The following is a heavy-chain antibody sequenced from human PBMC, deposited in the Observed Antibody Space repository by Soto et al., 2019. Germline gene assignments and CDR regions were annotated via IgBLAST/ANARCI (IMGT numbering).Heavy chain of an antibody. CDR3: ARVKVPAAILGAFDL. J-gene: IGHJ3*01. CDR1: GYTFSTYG. Sequence: QAQLVQSGGEMRKPGASVKVSCKASGYTFSTYGITWVRQAPGQGLEWMGWINPLKGDTNSAARSQDRLTMTTDTSTRTAYMELRSLTSDDTAVYYCARVKVPAAILGAFDLWGQGTVVTVSS. CDR2: INPLKGDT. V-gene: IGHV1-18*01. D-gene: IGHD2-2*02.